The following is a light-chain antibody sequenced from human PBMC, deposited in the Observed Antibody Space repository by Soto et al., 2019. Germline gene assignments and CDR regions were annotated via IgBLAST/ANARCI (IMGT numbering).Light chain of an antibody. CDR2: AAS. CDR3: QKYNSAPLT. J-gene: IGKJ4*01. Sequence: DIQMTQSPSAVSASVGDRVTITCRASQGISNYLAWYQQKPGKVPKLLIYAASTLQSGVPTRVSGSGSGTDFTLTISSLQPEDVATYYCQKYNSAPLTFGGGTKVDIK. CDR1: QGISNY. V-gene: IGKV1-27*01.